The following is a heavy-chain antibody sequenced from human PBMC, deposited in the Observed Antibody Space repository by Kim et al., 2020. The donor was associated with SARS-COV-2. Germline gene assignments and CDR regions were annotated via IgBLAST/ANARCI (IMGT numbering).Heavy chain of an antibody. CDR3: TRDWGTPPGTGALAHDSFDR. CDR2: IKPRTGAA. CDR1: GGTFSNYG. J-gene: IGHJ5*01. Sequence: SVKVSCKASGGTFSNYGISWVRQAPGQGLEWMGRIKPRTGAALYAPKFQGSVSITTDTSTSTAYMELSGLRSDDTAVYFCTRDWGTPPGTGALAHDSFDRWGQGTLVTVSS. D-gene: IGHD2-8*02. V-gene: IGHV1-69*04.